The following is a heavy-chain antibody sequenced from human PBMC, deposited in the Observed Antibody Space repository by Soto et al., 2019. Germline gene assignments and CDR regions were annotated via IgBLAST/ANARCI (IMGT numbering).Heavy chain of an antibody. CDR2: ISGSGGTT. CDR3: AHTPNRITGTTHFDY. Sequence: GGSLRLSCAASGFTFSSYDMSWVRHTPGKGLEWVSAISGSGGTTYADSVKSRLTITKDTSKNQVVLTMTNMDPVDTATYYCAHTPNRITGTTHFDYWGQGTLVTVSS. J-gene: IGHJ4*02. V-gene: IGHV3-23*01. D-gene: IGHD1-7*01. CDR1: GFTFSSYD.